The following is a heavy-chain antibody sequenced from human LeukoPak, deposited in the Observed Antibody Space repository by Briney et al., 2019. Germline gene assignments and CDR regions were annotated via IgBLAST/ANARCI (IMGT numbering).Heavy chain of an antibody. CDR2: INPSDGST. Sequence: GASVKVSCKASGYTFTSYYIHLVRQAPGQGFEWMAIINPSDGSTTNSQKFQGRVTMTRDTSTSTAYMELSGLRSEDTALYYCARIRDGYNDAYDIWGQGTMVTVSS. J-gene: IGHJ3*02. CDR1: GYTFTSYY. V-gene: IGHV1-46*01. CDR3: ARIRDGYNDAYDI. D-gene: IGHD5-24*01.